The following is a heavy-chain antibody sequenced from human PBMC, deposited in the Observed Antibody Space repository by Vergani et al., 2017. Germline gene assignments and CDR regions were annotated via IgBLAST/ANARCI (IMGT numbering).Heavy chain of an antibody. CDR1: GYTFTDYY. CDR2: VDPEDGET. D-gene: IGHD4-17*01. J-gene: IGHJ6*02. V-gene: IGHV1-69-2*01. Sequence: EVQLVQSGAEVKKPGATVKISCKVSGYTFTDYYMHWVQQAPGKGLEWMGLVDPEDGETIYAEKFQGRVTITADTSTDTVYMELSSLRSEDTAVYYCAREEVRDDYGDYKGDPYCYYGMDVWGQGTTVTVSS. CDR3: AREEVRDDYGDYKGDPYCYYGMDV.